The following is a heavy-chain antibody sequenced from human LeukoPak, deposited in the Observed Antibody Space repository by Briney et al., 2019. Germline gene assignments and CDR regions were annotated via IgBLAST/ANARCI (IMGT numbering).Heavy chain of an antibody. CDR3: ARAYSSSWYDY. CDR2: ISGSGGST. Sequence: GGSLRLSCAASGFTFSSYAMGWVRQAPGKGLEWVSAISGSGGSTYYADSVKGRFTISRDNSKNTLYLQMNSLRAEDTAVYYCARAYSSSWYDYWGQGTLVTVSS. CDR1: GFTFSSYA. J-gene: IGHJ4*02. V-gene: IGHV3-23*01. D-gene: IGHD6-13*01.